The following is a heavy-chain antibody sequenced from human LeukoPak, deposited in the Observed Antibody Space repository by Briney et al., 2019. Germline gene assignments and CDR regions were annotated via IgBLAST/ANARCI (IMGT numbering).Heavy chain of an antibody. CDR1: GSTFSSYA. D-gene: IGHD1-26*01. Sequence: GGSLRLSCAASGSTFSSYAMSWVRQAPGNGLEWVSAISGSGGSTYYADSVKGRFTISRDNSKNTLYLQMNSLRAEDTAVYYCAKGTPGSYYVYFDYWGQGTLVTVSS. CDR2: ISGSGGST. V-gene: IGHV3-23*01. CDR3: AKGTPGSYYVYFDY. J-gene: IGHJ4*02.